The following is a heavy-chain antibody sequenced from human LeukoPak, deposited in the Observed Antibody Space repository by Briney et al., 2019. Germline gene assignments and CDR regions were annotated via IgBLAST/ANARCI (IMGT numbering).Heavy chain of an antibody. J-gene: IGHJ4*02. CDR3: ARLVSCSSSCYFDY. CDR1: GGSISSSYYY. CDR2: IYYSGST. Sequence: PSETLSLTCTVSGGSISSSYYYWAWIRQPTAKGLEWIGSIYYSGSTYYNSPLRSRLTISVDTSKNQFSLKLSSVSAADTAAYYCARLVSCSSSCYFDYWGQGTLVTVSS. D-gene: IGHD2-2*01. V-gene: IGHV4-39*01.